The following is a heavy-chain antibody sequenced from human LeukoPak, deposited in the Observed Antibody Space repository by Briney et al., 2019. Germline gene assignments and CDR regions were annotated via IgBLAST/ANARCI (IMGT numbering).Heavy chain of an antibody. D-gene: IGHD5/OR15-5a*01. J-gene: IGHJ5*02. CDR1: GGSSNSNF. CDR3: ARGIKGGVYPNWFDP. Sequence: SETLSLTCTVSGGSSNSNFWSWVRQPAGKGLEWIGRIYTSGSTDYNPSLKSRVTMSVDTSKNQFSLKLSSVTAADTAVYYCARGIKGGVYPNWFDPWGQGTLVTVSS. V-gene: IGHV4-4*07. CDR2: IYTSGST.